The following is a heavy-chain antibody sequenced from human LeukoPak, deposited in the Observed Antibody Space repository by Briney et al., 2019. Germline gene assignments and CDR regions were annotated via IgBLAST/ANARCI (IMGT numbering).Heavy chain of an antibody. J-gene: IGHJ5*02. CDR3: ARARYSSSWYRGRNWFDH. CDR2: IYYSGST. CDR1: GGSISSYY. Sequence: SETLSLTCTVSGGSISSYYWSWIRQPPGKGLEWIGYIYYSGSTNYNPSLKSRVTISVDTSKNQFSLKLSSVTAADTAVYYCARARYSSSWYRGRNWFDHWGQGTLVSVSS. V-gene: IGHV4-59*01. D-gene: IGHD6-13*01.